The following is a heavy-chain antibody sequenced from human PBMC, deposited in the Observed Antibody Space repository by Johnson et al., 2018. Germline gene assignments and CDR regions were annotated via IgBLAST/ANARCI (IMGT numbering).Heavy chain of an antibody. J-gene: IGHJ3*02. D-gene: IGHD3-22*01. CDR1: GFTFSSYG. CDR3: AKPYYYDSSGYAFDI. Sequence: QVQLVESGGGVVQXGRSLRLSCAASGFTFSSYGMHWVRQAPGKGLEWVAVISYDGSNKYYADSVKGRFTISRDNSKNTLYLQMNSLRAEDTAVYYCAKPYYYDSSGYAFDIWGQGTMVTVSS. CDR2: ISYDGSNK. V-gene: IGHV3-30*18.